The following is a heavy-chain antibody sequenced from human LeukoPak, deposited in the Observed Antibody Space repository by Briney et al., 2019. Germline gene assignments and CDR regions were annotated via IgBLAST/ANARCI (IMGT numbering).Heavy chain of an antibody. CDR2: ISYDGSNK. J-gene: IGHJ4*02. CDR1: GFTFSSYA. D-gene: IGHD3-3*01. Sequence: PGGSLRLSYAASGFTFSSYAMHWVRQAPGKGLEWVAVISYDGSNKYYADSVKGRFTISRDNSKNTLYLQMNSLRAEDTAVYYCARVGSYYDVWSGAFDSWGQGTLVTVSS. V-gene: IGHV3-30-3*01. CDR3: ARVGSYYDVWSGAFDS.